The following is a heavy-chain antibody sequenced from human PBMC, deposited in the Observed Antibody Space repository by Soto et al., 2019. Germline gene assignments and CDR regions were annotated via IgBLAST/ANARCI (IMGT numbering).Heavy chain of an antibody. CDR3: ARAVRDIVVVPAAIPHFDY. D-gene: IGHD2-2*01. V-gene: IGHV4-34*01. Sequence: QVQLQQWGAGLLKPSETLSLTCAVYGGSFSGYYWSWIRQPPGKGLEWIGEINHSGSTNYNPSLNGRVTLSVDTSKYQFSLKLSSVTAADTAVYYCARAVRDIVVVPAAIPHFDYWGQGTLVTVSS. CDR2: INHSGST. J-gene: IGHJ4*02. CDR1: GGSFSGYY.